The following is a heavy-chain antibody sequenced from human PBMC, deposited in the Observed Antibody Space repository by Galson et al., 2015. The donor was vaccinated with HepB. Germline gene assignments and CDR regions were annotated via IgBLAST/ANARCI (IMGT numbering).Heavy chain of an antibody. J-gene: IGHJ4*02. CDR1: GYTFTGYN. D-gene: IGHD2-2*01. Sequence: SVKVSCKASGYTFTGYNIHWVRQAPGQGLEWLGQINPNNGGTNYAQKFQGRVTMTRDTSISTSYMELSGLRSDDTAVYYCARVREGGIVVVPSESGSLLQKFKYLDYWGQGTLVTVSS. CDR3: ARVREGGIVVVPSESGSLLQKFKYLDY. V-gene: IGHV1-2*06. CDR2: INPNNGGT.